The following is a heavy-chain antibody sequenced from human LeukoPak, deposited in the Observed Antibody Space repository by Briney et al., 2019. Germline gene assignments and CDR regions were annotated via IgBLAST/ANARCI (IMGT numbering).Heavy chain of an antibody. CDR3: ATDEGSSTLGFHS. V-gene: IGHV1-69*05. Sequence: GASVKVSCKASGGTFSTYAFSWVRQAPGHGLQWMGGIIPILGTTNYAQQLQGRVTITTDESSSTAYMELSSLISDDTAIYYCATDEGSSTLGFHSWGQGTLVTVSS. CDR1: GGTFSTYA. J-gene: IGHJ5*01. D-gene: IGHD1-26*01. CDR2: IIPILGTT.